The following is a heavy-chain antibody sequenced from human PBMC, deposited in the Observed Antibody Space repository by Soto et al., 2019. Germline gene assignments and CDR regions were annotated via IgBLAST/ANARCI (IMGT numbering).Heavy chain of an antibody. CDR3: ARDIYDSSGRAAFDI. CDR1: GGSIISGGYY. D-gene: IGHD3-22*01. V-gene: IGHV4-31*03. CDR2: IYYSGST. J-gene: IGHJ3*02. Sequence: PSETLSLTCTVSGGSIISGGYYWIWIRQHPGKGLEWIGYIYYSGSTYYNPSLKSRVTISVDTSKNQFSLKLSSVTAADTAVYYCARDIYDSSGRAAFDIWGQGTMVTVAS.